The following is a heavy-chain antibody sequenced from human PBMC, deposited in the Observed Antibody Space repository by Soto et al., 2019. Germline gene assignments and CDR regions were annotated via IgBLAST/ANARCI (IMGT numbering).Heavy chain of an antibody. J-gene: IGHJ4*02. V-gene: IGHV3-30*03. CDR1: EFTFSSYA. CDR3: ARESEDLTSNFDY. CDR2: ISFDGTKE. Sequence: QLVESGGRGVQPGRSLRLSCEASEFTFSSYAMHWVRQAPGRGLEWVALISFDGTKEYYADSVKGRFIISRDNSKSMVYLQMDSLRPDDTAIYYCARESEDLTSNFDYWGQGTLVTVSS.